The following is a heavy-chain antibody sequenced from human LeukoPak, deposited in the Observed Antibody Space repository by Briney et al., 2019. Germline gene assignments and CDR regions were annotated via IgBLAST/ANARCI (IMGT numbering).Heavy chain of an antibody. CDR1: GGSISSYY. D-gene: IGHD5-24*01. CDR3: ARGYYGYNLYYYYGMDV. Sequence: SETLSLTCTVSGGSISSYYWSWIRQPPGKGLEWIGYIYYSGSTNYNPSLKSRVTISVDTSKNQFSLKLSSVTAADTAVYYCARGYYGYNLYYYYGMDVWGQGTTVTVSS. CDR2: IYYSGST. V-gene: IGHV4-59*12. J-gene: IGHJ6*02.